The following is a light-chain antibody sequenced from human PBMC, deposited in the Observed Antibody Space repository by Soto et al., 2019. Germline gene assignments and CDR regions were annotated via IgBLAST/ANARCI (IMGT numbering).Light chain of an antibody. V-gene: IGKV1-33*01. J-gene: IGKJ4*01. CDR3: QQYEDLPLT. CDR1: QDINKY. CDR2: DAS. Sequence: DTQMTQSPSSLSASVGDRVTITCQASQDINKYLNWYQQKPGKAPKLLIFDASSVETGVPSRFSGSGSGTHFTFTISSLEPEDIATYHCQQYEDLPLTFGGGTRVELK.